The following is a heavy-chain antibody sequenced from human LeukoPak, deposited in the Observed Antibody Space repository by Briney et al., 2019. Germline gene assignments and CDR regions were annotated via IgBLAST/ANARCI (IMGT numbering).Heavy chain of an antibody. CDR3: ARDFASCPDY. Sequence: GRSLRLSCAASGFTFSSYGMHWVRQAPGKGLEWVAVIWYDGSNNYYADSVKGRFTISRDNSKNTLYLQMNSLRAEDTAVYYCARDFASCPDYWGQGTLVTVSS. CDR1: GFTFSSYG. CDR2: IWYDGSNN. D-gene: IGHD2-2*01. V-gene: IGHV3-33*01. J-gene: IGHJ4*02.